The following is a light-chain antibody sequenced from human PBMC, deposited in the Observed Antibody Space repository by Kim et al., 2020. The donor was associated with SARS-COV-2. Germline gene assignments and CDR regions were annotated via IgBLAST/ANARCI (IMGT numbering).Light chain of an antibody. V-gene: IGLV1-51*01. CDR3: GTWDSSLSAVV. J-gene: IGLJ3*02. CDR1: SSNIGNNY. Sequence: QSVLTQPPSVSAAPGQKVTISCSGGSSNIGNNYISWYQQFPGTAPKLLIYDNNKRPSGIPDRFSGSKSGTSATLGITGLQTGDEADYYCGTWDSSLSAVVFGGRTQLTVL. CDR2: DNN.